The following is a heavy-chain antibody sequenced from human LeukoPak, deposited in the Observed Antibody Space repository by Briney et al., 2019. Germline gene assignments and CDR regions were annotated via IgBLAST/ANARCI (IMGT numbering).Heavy chain of an antibody. CDR2: ISGSGGST. CDR1: GFTFSSYA. CDR3: AKDQVWIVVGSFDY. D-gene: IGHD3-22*01. V-gene: IGHV3-23*01. J-gene: IGHJ4*02. Sequence: GGSLGLSCAASGFTFSSYAMSWVRQAPGKGLEWVSGISGSGGSTYYADSVKGRFTISRDNSKNTLYLQMTSLRAEDTAVYYCAKDQVWIVVGSFDYWGQGTRVTVSS.